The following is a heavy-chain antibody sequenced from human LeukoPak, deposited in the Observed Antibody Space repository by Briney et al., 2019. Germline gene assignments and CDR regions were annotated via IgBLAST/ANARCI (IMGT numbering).Heavy chain of an antibody. V-gene: IGHV4-59*01. D-gene: IGHD5-24*01. CDR3: ARAYVEMATVPGIGAFDI. Sequence: PSETLSLTCTVSGGSISSYYWSWIRQPPGKGLEWIGYIYYSGSTNYNPSLKSRVTISVDTSKNQFSLKLSSVTAADTAVYYCARAYVEMATVPGIGAFDIWGQGTMVTVSS. CDR2: IYYSGST. J-gene: IGHJ3*02. CDR1: GGSISSYY.